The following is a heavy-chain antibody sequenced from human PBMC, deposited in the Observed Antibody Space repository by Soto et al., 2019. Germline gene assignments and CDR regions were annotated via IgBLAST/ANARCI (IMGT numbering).Heavy chain of an antibody. CDR2: IYHSGST. CDR1: GYSISSGYY. V-gene: IGHV4-38-2*01. CDR3: ARVWTTVIYNWFDP. Sequence: SETLSLTCAVSGYSISSGYYWGWIRQPPGKGLEWIGSIYHSGSTYYNPSLKSRVTISVDTSKDQFSLKLSSVTAADTAVYYCARVWTTVIYNWFDPWGQGTLVTVSS. J-gene: IGHJ5*02. D-gene: IGHD4-17*01.